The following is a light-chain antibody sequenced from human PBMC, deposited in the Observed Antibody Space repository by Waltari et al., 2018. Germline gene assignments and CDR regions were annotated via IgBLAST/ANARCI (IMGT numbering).Light chain of an antibody. J-gene: IGKJ1*01. CDR2: GAA. CDR3: QQYYTMWT. V-gene: IGKV1-NL1*01. CDR1: QGIINS. Sequence: ITCRASQGIINSVAWYQQKAGKAPKLLLSGAARLESGVPSRFSGSGSGTHYTLTISSLQPEDFATYYCQQYYTMWTFGQGTKVEVK.